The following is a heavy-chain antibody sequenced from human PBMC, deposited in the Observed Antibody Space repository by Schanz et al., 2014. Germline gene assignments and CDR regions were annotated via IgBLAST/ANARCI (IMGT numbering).Heavy chain of an antibody. CDR2: VHSSGST. J-gene: IGHJ5*02. V-gene: IGHV4-59*08. D-gene: IGHD4-4*01. CDR1: GGSIRGYY. CDR3: ARHLPGGYNNHGWFDP. Sequence: QVQLQESGPGLVKPSETLSLTCTVSGGSIRGYYCSWIRQPPGKGLEWIGYVHSSGSTNYNSSLKSRVTITEDTSKTQFSQKLSSVTAADTAVYYCARHLPGGYNNHGWFDPWGQGTLVTVSS.